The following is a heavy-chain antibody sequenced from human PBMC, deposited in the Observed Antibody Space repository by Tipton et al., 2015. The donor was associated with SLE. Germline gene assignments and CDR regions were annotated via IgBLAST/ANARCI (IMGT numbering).Heavy chain of an antibody. J-gene: IGHJ5*01. CDR2: VHHTGGN. Sequence: TLSLTCSVAGLSMTTRPWWTWVRQPPGKGLEWVGEVHHTGGNNYNPSLRGRVTISMDTSKSQFSLTLKSVTAADTAVYYCARATRTGYTEFDSWGQGTLVTVSS. CDR1: GLSMTTRPW. D-gene: IGHD3/OR15-3a*01. CDR3: ARATRTGYTEFDS. V-gene: IGHV4-4*02.